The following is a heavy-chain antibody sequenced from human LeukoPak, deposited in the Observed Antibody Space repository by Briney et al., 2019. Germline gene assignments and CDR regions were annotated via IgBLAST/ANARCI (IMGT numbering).Heavy chain of an antibody. CDR2: ISYDGNNK. V-gene: IGHV3-30*04. CDR3: ARGEREWFGFLRNYYFEY. Sequence: PGGSLRLSCAASGFTFSNYAIHWVRQAPGKGLGWVAVISYDGNNKYYADSVKGRFTISRDNSKNTLYLQMNSLRAEDTAVYYCARGEREWFGFLRNYYFEYWGQGTLVTVSS. CDR1: GFTFSNYA. J-gene: IGHJ4*02. D-gene: IGHD3-10*01.